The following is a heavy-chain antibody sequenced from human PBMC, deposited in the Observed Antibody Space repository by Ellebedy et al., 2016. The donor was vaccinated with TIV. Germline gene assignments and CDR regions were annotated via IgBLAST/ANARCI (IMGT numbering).Heavy chain of an antibody. CDR3: AKDRVVATAGWDLDS. V-gene: IGHV3-30*18. Sequence: GESLKISCVASEFSVTNFGLHWVRQPLGKGLEWLAVISYDGRTQHYADSVKDRFTISRDNSKKTLYLQLNSLRPEDTGVYFCAKDRVVATAGWDLDSWGQGTLVTVSS. D-gene: IGHD5-12*01. CDR1: EFSVTNFG. CDR2: ISYDGRTQ. J-gene: IGHJ4*02.